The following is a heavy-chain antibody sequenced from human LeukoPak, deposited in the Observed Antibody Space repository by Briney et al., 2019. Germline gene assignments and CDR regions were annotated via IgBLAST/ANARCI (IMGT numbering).Heavy chain of an antibody. Sequence: ASVKVSCKASGYTFTGYYMHWVRQAPGQGLEWMGWVNPNSGGTNYAPEFQGRVTLTRETSINTAYMELSRLRSDDTALYYCARDGFCSSTSCSGVPKIWGQGTLVTVSS. CDR3: ARDGFCSSTSCSGVPKI. V-gene: IGHV1-2*02. J-gene: IGHJ4*02. CDR1: GYTFTGYY. D-gene: IGHD2-2*03. CDR2: VNPNSGGT.